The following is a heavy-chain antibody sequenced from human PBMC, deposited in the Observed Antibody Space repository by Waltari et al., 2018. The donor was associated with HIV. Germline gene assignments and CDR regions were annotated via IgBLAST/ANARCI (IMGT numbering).Heavy chain of an antibody. V-gene: IGHV1-24*01. Sequence: QVQLVQSGAEVKRPGASVKVSCKVSGYIITELSIHWVRQAPGKGLEWVGSLDPTDGKTTYAHKFHGRGPMTEDTSTDTASREGSSLRSEVTAVYYCATARQWLVDSGMDVWGQGTTFTVSS. CDR2: LDPTDGKT. CDR1: GYIITELS. J-gene: IGHJ6*02. D-gene: IGHD6-19*01. CDR3: ATARQWLVDSGMDV.